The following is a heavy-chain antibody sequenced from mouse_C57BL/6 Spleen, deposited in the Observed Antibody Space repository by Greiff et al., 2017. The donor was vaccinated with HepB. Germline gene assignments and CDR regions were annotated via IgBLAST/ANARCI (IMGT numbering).Heavy chain of an antibody. CDR1: GYTFTSYW. J-gene: IGHJ2*01. CDR2: INPSSGYT. V-gene: IGHV1-7*01. CDR3: ASLYYDLDY. Sequence: QVQLKESGAELAKPGASVKLSCKASGYTFTSYWMHWVKQRPGQGLEWIGYINPSSGYTKYNQKFKDKATLTADKSSSTAYMQLSSLTYADSAVYYCASLYYDLDYWGQGTTLTVSS. D-gene: IGHD2-4*01.